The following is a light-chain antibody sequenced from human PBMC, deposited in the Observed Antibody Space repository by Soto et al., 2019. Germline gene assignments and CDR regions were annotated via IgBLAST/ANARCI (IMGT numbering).Light chain of an antibody. J-gene: IGKJ1*01. Sequence: IVMTQSPATLSVSPGERANLSCRASQSVGTKLAWYQQTPGQAPRLLIYGASNRATGVPARISGSVSGTEFTLTIASLQSEDFAVYYCLQHNNYPWTFGQGTRVEIK. CDR3: LQHNNYPWT. CDR2: GAS. V-gene: IGKV3-15*01. CDR1: QSVGTK.